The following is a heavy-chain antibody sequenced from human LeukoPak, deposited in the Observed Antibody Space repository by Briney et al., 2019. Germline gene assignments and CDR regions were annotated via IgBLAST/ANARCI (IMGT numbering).Heavy chain of an antibody. CDR2: ISGSGGST. CDR1: GFTFSIFG. CDR3: ARVYYGSGSLHYYYYYMDV. V-gene: IGHV3-23*01. Sequence: GGTLRLSCAASGFTFSIFGMSWVRQAPGKGLEWVSGISGSGGSTYYADSVKGRFTISRDNSKNTLYLQMNSLRAEDTAVYYCARVYYGSGSLHYYYYYMDVWGKGTTVTISS. D-gene: IGHD3-10*01. J-gene: IGHJ6*03.